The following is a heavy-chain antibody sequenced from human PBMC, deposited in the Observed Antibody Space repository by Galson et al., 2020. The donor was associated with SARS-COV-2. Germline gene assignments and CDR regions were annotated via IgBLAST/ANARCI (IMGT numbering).Heavy chain of an antibody. D-gene: IGHD3-3*01. CDR1: GGSISSGGYY. V-gene: IGHV4-31*03. J-gene: IGHJ5*02. Sequence: SETLSLTCTVSGGSISSGGYYWSWIRQHPGKGLEWIGYIYYSGSTYYNPSLKSRVTISVDTSKNQFSLKLSSVTAADTAVYYCARGNTIFGVVIILHWFDPWGQGTLVTVSS. CDR2: IYYSGST. CDR3: ARGNTIFGVVIILHWFDP.